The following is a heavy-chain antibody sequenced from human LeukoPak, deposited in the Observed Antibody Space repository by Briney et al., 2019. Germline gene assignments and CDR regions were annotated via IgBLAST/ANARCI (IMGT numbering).Heavy chain of an antibody. J-gene: IGHJ4*02. CDR2: IYYSGST. CDR1: GGSISSYY. D-gene: IGHD2-2*01. Sequence: SETLSLTCTASGGSISSYYWSWIRQPPGKGLEWIAYIYYSGSTNYNPSLKSRVTISVDTSKNEFSLRLSSVTAADRAVYYCARGPTRYQFDYWGQGILVTVSS. CDR3: ARGPTRYQFDY. V-gene: IGHV4-59*01.